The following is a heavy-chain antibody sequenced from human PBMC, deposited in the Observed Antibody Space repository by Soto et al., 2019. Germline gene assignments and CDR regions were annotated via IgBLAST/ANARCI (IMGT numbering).Heavy chain of an antibody. Sequence: QVQLVESGGGVVQPGRSLRLSCAASGFTFSSYGMHWVRQAPGKGLEWVAVIWYDGSNKYYADSVKDRFTISRDNSKNTLYLQMNSLRAEDTAVYYCARDSLSGSWYLQYGMDVWGQGTTVTVSS. CDR1: GFTFSSYG. D-gene: IGHD6-13*01. CDR3: ARDSLSGSWYLQYGMDV. CDR2: IWYDGSNK. J-gene: IGHJ6*02. V-gene: IGHV3-33*01.